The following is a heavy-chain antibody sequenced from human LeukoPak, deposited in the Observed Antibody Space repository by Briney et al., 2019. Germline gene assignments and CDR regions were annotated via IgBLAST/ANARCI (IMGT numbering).Heavy chain of an antibody. CDR3: ARALEYPVVRAPRVISPDAAKLGFDP. CDR1: GYTFTSYA. Sequence: ASVKVSCKASGYTFTSYAMHWVRQAPGQRLEWMGWINAGNGNTKYSQKFQGRVTITRDTSASTAYMELSSLRSEDTAVYYCARALEYPVVRAPRVISPDAAKLGFDPWGQGTLVTVSS. CDR2: INAGNGNT. J-gene: IGHJ5*02. D-gene: IGHD3-10*01. V-gene: IGHV1-3*01.